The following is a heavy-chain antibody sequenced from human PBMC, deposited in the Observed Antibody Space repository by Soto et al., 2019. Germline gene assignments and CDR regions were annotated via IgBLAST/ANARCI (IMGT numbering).Heavy chain of an antibody. CDR3: ARTLATVTTPGRFDP. V-gene: IGHV2-70*11. D-gene: IGHD4-17*01. J-gene: IGHJ5*02. CDR2: IDWDDDK. Sequence: SGPTLVNPPQTLTLTCTFSGFSLSTSGMCVSWIRQPPGKALEWLARIDWDDDKYYSTSLKTRLTISKDTSKNQVVLTMTNMDPVDTATYYCARTLATVTTPGRFDPWGQGTLVTVSS. CDR1: GFSLSTSGMC.